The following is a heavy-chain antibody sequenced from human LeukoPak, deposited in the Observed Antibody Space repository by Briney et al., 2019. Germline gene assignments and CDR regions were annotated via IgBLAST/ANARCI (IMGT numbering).Heavy chain of an antibody. CDR3: ARAAAGIHY. CDR1: GGSISSGGYY. CDR2: IYYSGST. J-gene: IGHJ4*02. V-gene: IGHV4-31*03. Sequence: PSETLSLTCTVSGGSISSGGYYWSWIRQHPGRGLEWIGYIYYSGSTYHNPSLKSRVTISVDTSKNQFSLKLSSVTAADTAVYYCARAAAGIHYWGQGTLVTVSS. D-gene: IGHD6-13*01.